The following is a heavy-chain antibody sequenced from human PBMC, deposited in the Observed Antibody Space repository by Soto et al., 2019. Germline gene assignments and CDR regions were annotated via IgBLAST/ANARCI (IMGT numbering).Heavy chain of an antibody. D-gene: IGHD6-19*01. CDR1: GFSFSSYA. Sequence: GGSLRLSCAASGFSFSSYAIHWVRQAPGKGLEWVAVISYDGSNKYYADSVKDRFTISRDNSKNTLYLQMNSLRAEDTAVYYCARVKYSSGWSYYYGMDVWGQGTTVTVSS. CDR2: ISYDGSNK. CDR3: ARVKYSSGWSYYYGMDV. J-gene: IGHJ6*02. V-gene: IGHV3-30-3*01.